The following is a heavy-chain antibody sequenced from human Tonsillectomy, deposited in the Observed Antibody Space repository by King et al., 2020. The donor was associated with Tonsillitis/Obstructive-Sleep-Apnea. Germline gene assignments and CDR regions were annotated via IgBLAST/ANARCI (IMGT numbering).Heavy chain of an antibody. J-gene: IGHJ4*02. V-gene: IGHV3-30*04. Sequence: VQLVESGGGVVQPGRSLRLSCAASGFTFSRYAMHWVRQAPGKGLEWVAVISYDGSNKYYADSVKGRFTISRDNSKNTLYLQMNSLRDEDTAVYYCASDGTVIISYYFDYWGQGTLVTVSS. CDR1: GFTFSRYA. CDR2: ISYDGSNK. D-gene: IGHD6-13*01. CDR3: ASDGTVIISYYFDY.